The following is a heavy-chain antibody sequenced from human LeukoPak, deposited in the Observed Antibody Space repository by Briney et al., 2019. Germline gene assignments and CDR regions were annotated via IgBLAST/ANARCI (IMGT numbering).Heavy chain of an antibody. CDR1: GFTFSSYA. CDR2: ISGSGGNT. Sequence: GGSLRPSCAASGFTFSSYAMSWVRQAPGKGLEWVSAISGSGGNTYYADSVKGRFTISRDNSKNTLYLEMSTLRAEDTAVYYCANRGYCSNGSCYWYFQHWGQGTLVTVSS. J-gene: IGHJ1*01. D-gene: IGHD2-15*01. CDR3: ANRGYCSNGSCYWYFQH. V-gene: IGHV3-23*01.